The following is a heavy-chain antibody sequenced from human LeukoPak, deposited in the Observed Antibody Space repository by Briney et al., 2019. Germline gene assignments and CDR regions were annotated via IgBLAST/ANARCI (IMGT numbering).Heavy chain of an antibody. J-gene: IGHJ3*02. CDR2: IRYDGSNK. Sequence: GGSLRLSCAASGFTFSSYGMHWVRQAPGKGLEWVAFIRYDGSNKYYADSVKGRFTISRDNSKNTLYLQMNSLRAEDTAVYYCARDVSDQDAFDIWGQGTMVTVSS. V-gene: IGHV3-30*02. CDR1: GFTFSSYG. CDR3: ARDVSDQDAFDI. D-gene: IGHD1-26*01.